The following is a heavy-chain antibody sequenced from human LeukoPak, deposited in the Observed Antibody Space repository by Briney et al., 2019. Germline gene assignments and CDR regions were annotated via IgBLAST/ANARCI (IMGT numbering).Heavy chain of an antibody. CDR1: GGSISSYY. CDR2: IYYSGST. Sequence: ASETLSLTCTVSGGSISSYYWSWIRQPPGKGLEWIGYIYYSGSTNYNPSLKSRVTISVDTSKNQFSLKLSSVTAADTAVYYCARGFTDVRIDYWGQGTLVTVSS. V-gene: IGHV4-59*12. CDR3: ARGFTDVRIDY. J-gene: IGHJ4*02. D-gene: IGHD3-16*01.